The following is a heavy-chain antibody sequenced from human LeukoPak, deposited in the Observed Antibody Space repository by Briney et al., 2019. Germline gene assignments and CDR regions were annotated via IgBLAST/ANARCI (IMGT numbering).Heavy chain of an antibody. CDR1: GFTFSSYW. D-gene: IGHD5-18*01. V-gene: IGHV3-7*01. Sequence: GGSLRLSCAASGFTFSSYWMSWVRQAPGKGLEWVANIKQDGSEKYYVDSVKGRFTISRDNAKNSLYLQMNSLRAEDTAVYYCARDRSPAPGRSYGRGHFDYWGQGTLVTVSS. CDR2: IKQDGSEK. J-gene: IGHJ4*02. CDR3: ARDRSPAPGRSYGRGHFDY.